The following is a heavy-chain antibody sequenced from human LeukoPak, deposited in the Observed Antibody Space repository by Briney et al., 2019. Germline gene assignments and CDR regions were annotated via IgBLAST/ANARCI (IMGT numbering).Heavy chain of an antibody. CDR3: ANSLCSSTSCYYYYMDV. Sequence: GGSLRLPCAASGFTFSSYGMHWVRQAPGKGLEWVAFIRYDGSNKYYADSVKGRFTISRDNSKNTLYLQMNSLRAEDTAVYYCANSLCSSTSCYYYYMDVWGKGTTVTVSS. V-gene: IGHV3-30*02. CDR1: GFTFSSYG. CDR2: IRYDGSNK. J-gene: IGHJ6*03. D-gene: IGHD2-2*01.